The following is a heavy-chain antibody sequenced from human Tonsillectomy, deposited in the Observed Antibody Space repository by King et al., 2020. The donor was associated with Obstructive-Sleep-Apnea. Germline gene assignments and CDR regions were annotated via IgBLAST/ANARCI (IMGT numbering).Heavy chain of an antibody. CDR1: GFSLNTSGVA. J-gene: IGHJ6*02. V-gene: IGHV2-5*02. Sequence: TLKESGPTLVKPTQTLTLTCTVSGFSLNTSGVAVGWIRQPPGKALDWLALIYWDYDKRYSPSLKSRLTITKDTSKNQVVLTMTNVDPVDTATYYCAHTEFNYYYYGMDVWGQGTTVTVSS. CDR3: AHTEFNYYYYGMDV. D-gene: IGHD3-10*01. CDR2: IYWDYDK.